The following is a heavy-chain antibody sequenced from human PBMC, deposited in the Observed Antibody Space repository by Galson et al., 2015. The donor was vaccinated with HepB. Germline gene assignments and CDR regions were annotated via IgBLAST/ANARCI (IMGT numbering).Heavy chain of an antibody. Sequence: SLRLSCAASGFTFSSYWMSWARQAPGKGLEWVANIKQDGSEKYYVDSVKGRFTISRDNAKNSLYLQMNSLRAEDTAVYYCARSRMYYYDSSGYYSYWGQGTLVTVSS. CDR3: ARSRMYYYDSSGYYSY. CDR1: GFTFSSYW. CDR2: IKQDGSEK. D-gene: IGHD3-22*01. V-gene: IGHV3-7*03. J-gene: IGHJ4*02.